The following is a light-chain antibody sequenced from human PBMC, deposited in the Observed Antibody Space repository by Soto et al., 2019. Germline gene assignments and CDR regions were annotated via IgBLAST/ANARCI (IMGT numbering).Light chain of an antibody. J-gene: IGLJ3*02. CDR2: LNSDGSH. CDR3: QTWGTARV. V-gene: IGLV4-69*01. CDR1: SGHSSYA. Sequence: QAVVTQSPSASASLGASVKLTCTLSSGHSSYAIAWHQQQSEKGPRYLMKLNSDGSHSKGDGIPDRFSGSSSGAERYLTISSLQSEDEADYYCQTWGTARVFGGGTKLTVL.